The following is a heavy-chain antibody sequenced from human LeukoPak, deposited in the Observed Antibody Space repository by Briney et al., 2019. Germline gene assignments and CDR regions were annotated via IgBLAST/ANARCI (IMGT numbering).Heavy chain of an antibody. J-gene: IGHJ3*02. D-gene: IGHD1-14*01. V-gene: IGHV1-2*06. CDR2: INPNSGDI. Sequence: ASVKVSCKASGYTFTGYYMHWVRQAPGQGLEWVGRINPNSGDINYAQKFQGRVTMTRDTSISTVYMELTGLRSDDTAVYYCARDVSGISSATDTFDMWGQGTVVTVSS. CDR1: GYTFTGYY. CDR3: ARDVSGISSATDTFDM.